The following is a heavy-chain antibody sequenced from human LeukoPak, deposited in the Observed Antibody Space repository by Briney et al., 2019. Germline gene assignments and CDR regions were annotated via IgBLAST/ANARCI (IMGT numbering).Heavy chain of an antibody. CDR3: ARGQEQFSSPWQWGPRRKNFYYYGMDV. CDR1: GFTVSSSS. CDR2: ISSDGNT. Sequence: GGSLRLSCAASGFTVSSSSMNWVRLGPGKGLEWVSVISSDGNTYYADSVKGRFTISRDNSRDTLSLQMHGLRADATAVYYCARGQEQFSSPWQWGPRRKNFYYYGMDVWGQGTTVTLSS. D-gene: IGHD6-19*01. V-gene: IGHV3-66*01. J-gene: IGHJ6*02.